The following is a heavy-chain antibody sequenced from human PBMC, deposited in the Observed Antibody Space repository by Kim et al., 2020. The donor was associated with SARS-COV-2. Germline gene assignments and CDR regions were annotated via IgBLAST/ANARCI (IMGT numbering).Heavy chain of an antibody. CDR3: VKKQHSDSGAANWFGP. D-gene: IGHD2-21*01. J-gene: IGHJ5*02. Sequence: SVKVSCKAPGDTFRSDSFNWVRQARGQGLEWMGAVIPLSDTPTTSQEFQGRLILTADVSRTTVYMELRSLRTDDTAVYYCVKKQHSDSGAANWFGPWGQGTTVTVS. CDR1: GDTFRSDS. V-gene: IGHV1-69*13. CDR2: VIPLSDTP.